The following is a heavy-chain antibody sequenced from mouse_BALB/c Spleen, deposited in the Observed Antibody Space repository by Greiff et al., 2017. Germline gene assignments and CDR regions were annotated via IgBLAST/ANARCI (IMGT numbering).Heavy chain of an antibody. CDR3: ARGSYYGTLDY. CDR2: ISYDGSN. CDR1: GYSITSGYY. J-gene: IGHJ2*01. D-gene: IGHD1-1*01. V-gene: IGHV3-6*02. Sequence: EVKLQESGPGLVKPSQSLSLTCSVTGYSITSGYYWNWIRQFPGNKLEWMGYISYDGSNNYNPSLKNRISITRDTSKNQFFLKLNSVTTEDTATYYCARGSYYGTLDYWGQGTTLTVSS.